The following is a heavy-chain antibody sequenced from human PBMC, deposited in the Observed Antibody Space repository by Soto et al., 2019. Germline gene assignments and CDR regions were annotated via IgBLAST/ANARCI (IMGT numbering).Heavy chain of an antibody. CDR3: ARDSSLQLSGDY. CDR2: IIPILGIA. Sequence: QVQLVQSGAEVKKPGSSVKVSCKASGGPFSSYTISWVRQTPGQGLEWMGRIIPILGIANYAKKFQGRVTITADKSTSTAYMELSSLRSVDTAVYYCARDSSLQLSGDYWGQGTLVTVSS. J-gene: IGHJ4*02. CDR1: GGPFSSYT. D-gene: IGHD6-13*01. V-gene: IGHV1-69*08.